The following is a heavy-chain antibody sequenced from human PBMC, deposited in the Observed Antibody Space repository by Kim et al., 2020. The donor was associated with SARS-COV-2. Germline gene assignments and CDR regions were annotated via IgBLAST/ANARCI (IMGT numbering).Heavy chain of an antibody. J-gene: IGHJ6*02. CDR1: GYSFTNYW. Sequence: GESLKISCQGSGYSFTNYWIAWVRQMPGKGLEWMGIIYPGDSNTIYSPSFQGQVTISADKSISTAYLQWSSLKASDTALYYCARNQLKLGVYYYGMDVWGQGTTVTVSS. V-gene: IGHV5-51*01. CDR3: ARNQLKLGVYYYGMDV. D-gene: IGHD1-7*01. CDR2: IYPGDSNT.